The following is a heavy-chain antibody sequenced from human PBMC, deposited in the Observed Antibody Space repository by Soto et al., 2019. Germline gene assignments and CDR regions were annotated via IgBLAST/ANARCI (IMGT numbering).Heavy chain of an antibody. D-gene: IGHD2-15*01. CDR1: GYTFTSYG. V-gene: IGHV1-18*04. CDR3: ARDRRRYCSGGSCYSTNWFDP. Sequence: ASVKVSCKASGYTFTSYGISLVRQAPGQGLEWMGWISAYNGNTNYAQKLQGRVTMTTDTSTSTAYMELGSLRSDDTAVYYCARDRRRYCSGGSCYSTNWFDPWGQGTLVTVSS. CDR2: ISAYNGNT. J-gene: IGHJ5*02.